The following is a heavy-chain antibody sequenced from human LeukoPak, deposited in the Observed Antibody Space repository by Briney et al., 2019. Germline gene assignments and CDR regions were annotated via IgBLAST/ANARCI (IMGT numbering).Heavy chain of an antibody. CDR2: ISYDGSNK. J-gene: IGHJ6*03. Sequence: PGGSLRLSCAASGFTFSSCVMHWVRQAPGKGLEWVAVISYDGSNKYYADSVKGRFTISRDNSKNTLYLQMNSLRAEDTAIYYCAKDAIVYYYYYMDVWGKGTTVTVSS. D-gene: IGHD2-15*01. CDR3: AKDAIVYYYYYMDV. V-gene: IGHV3-30*18. CDR1: GFTFSSCV.